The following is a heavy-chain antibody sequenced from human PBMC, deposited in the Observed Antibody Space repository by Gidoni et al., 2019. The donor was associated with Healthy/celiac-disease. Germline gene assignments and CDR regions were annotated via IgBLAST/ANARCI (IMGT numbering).Heavy chain of an antibody. V-gene: IGHV4-34*01. Sequence: QVQLQQWGAGLLKPSETLSLTCAVSGGSFSGYYWSWIRQPPGKGLEWIGEINHSGSTNYNPSLKSRVTISVDTSKNQFSLKLSSVTAADTAVYYCARGQLGYGDSNFDYWGQGTLVTVSS. J-gene: IGHJ4*02. D-gene: IGHD4-17*01. CDR1: GGSFSGYY. CDR3: ARGQLGYGDSNFDY. CDR2: INHSGST.